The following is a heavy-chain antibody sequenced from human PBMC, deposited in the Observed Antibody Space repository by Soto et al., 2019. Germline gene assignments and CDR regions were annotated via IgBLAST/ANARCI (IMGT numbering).Heavy chain of an antibody. V-gene: IGHV3-30*18. J-gene: IGHJ6*02. CDR3: AKEGPGGGRHFYYVMDV. Sequence: QMKLMESGGGVVQAGTSLRLSCVASGFTFRSYGFHWVRQRPGKGPEWVALISNDGQTKHYRESVEGRFSVSGERPMNMLYVQMHGLRVEDTAVDYCAKEGPGGGRHFYYVMDVWGQGTTVTVSS. CDR1: GFTFRSYG. CDR2: ISNDGQTK. D-gene: IGHD1-26*01.